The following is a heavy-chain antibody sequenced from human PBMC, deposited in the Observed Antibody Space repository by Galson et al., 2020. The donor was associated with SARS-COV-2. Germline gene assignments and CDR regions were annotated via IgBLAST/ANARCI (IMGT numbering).Heavy chain of an antibody. Sequence: HGESMKISCKGSGYSFTSYWISWVRQMPGKGLEWMGRIDPSDSYTNYTPTFQGNVTISSNKSISTAYLQWSSLKASDTAMYYCPRGIVATYYYYYMDVGGKGTAVTVS. CDR1: GYSFTSYW. V-gene: IGHV5-10-1*01. D-gene: IGHD5-12*01. CDR2: IDPSDSYT. CDR3: PRGIVATYYYYYMDV. J-gene: IGHJ6*03.